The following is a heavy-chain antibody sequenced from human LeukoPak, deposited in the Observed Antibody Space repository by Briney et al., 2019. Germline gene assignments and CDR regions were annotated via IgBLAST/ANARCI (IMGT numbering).Heavy chain of an antibody. CDR1: GYTFTSYY. V-gene: IGHV1-69*05. J-gene: IGHJ4*02. Sequence: GASVKVSCKASGYTFTSYYMHWVRQAPGQGLEWMGGIIPIFGTANYAQKFQGRVTITTDESTSTAYMELSSLRSEDTAVYYCASSNDYGGGYWGQGTLVTVSS. CDR3: ASSNDYGGGY. CDR2: IIPIFGTA. D-gene: IGHD4-23*01.